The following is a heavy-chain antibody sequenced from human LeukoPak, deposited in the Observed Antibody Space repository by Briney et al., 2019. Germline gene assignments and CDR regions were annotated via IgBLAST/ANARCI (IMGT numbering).Heavy chain of an antibody. CDR2: INLNGGST. Sequence: WGSLRLSCSASGFTFDDYGMSWLRQAPGNGLEWVSVINLNGGSTGYPDSVKGRFAIARYNDKNSLYLQRNSLRAEDTAVYYCAELGITMIGGVWGKGATVTI. CDR1: GFTFDDYG. CDR3: AELGITMIGGV. D-gene: IGHD3-10*02. V-gene: IGHV3-20*04. J-gene: IGHJ6*03.